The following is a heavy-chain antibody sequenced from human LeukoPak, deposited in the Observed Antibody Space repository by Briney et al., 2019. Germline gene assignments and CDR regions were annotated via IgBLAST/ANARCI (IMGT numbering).Heavy chain of an antibody. CDR1: GGSFSGYY. J-gene: IGHJ4*02. D-gene: IGHD3-10*01. Sequence: PSETLSLTCAVYGGSFSGYYWSWIRQPPGKGLEWIGEISHSGSTNYNPPLKSRVTISVDTSKKQFSLKLSSVTAADTAMYYCASPWGYGSGIWGQGTLVTVSS. V-gene: IGHV4-34*01. CDR3: ASPWGYGSGI. CDR2: ISHSGST.